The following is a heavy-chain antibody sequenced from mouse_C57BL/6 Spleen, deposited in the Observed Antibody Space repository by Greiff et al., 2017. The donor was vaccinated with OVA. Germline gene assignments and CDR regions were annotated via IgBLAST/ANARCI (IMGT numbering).Heavy chain of an antibody. CDR2: LWSGGST. D-gene: IGHD1-1*01. CDR1: GFSLTSYG. V-gene: IGHV2-2*01. Sequence: VQLQQSGPGLVQPSQSLSITCTVSGFSLTSYGVHWVRQSPGKGLEWLGVLWSGGSTDYNAAFISRLSISKDNSKSQVFFKMNSLQADDTAIYYCASSSYWYFDVWGTGTTVTVSS. CDR3: ASSSYWYFDV. J-gene: IGHJ1*03.